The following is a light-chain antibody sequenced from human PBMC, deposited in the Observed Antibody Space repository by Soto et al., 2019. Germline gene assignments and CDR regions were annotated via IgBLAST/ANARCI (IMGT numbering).Light chain of an antibody. CDR1: SSDVGGYNY. CDR2: DVN. CDR3: CSYASSNFGV. V-gene: IGLV2-11*01. J-gene: IGLJ3*02. Sequence: QSVLTQPRSVSGSPGQSVTISCTGTSSDVGGYNYVSWYQQHPRKAPKLMIYDVNKRPSGVPDRFSGSKSGNTASLTISGLQAEDEADYYCCSYASSNFGVFGEGTKLTVL.